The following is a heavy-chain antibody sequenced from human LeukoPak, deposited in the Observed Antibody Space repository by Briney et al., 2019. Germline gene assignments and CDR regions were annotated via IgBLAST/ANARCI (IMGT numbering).Heavy chain of an antibody. Sequence: GSSVKVSCKASGGTFSSYAISWVRQAPGQGLEWMGRIIPIFGIANYAQKFQGRVTITADKSTSTAYMELSSLRSEDTAVYYCASGGSSSMEGPYYYGMDVRGQGTTVTVSS. CDR2: IIPIFGIA. CDR1: GGTFSSYA. V-gene: IGHV1-69*04. J-gene: IGHJ6*02. D-gene: IGHD6-6*01. CDR3: ASGGSSSMEGPYYYGMDV.